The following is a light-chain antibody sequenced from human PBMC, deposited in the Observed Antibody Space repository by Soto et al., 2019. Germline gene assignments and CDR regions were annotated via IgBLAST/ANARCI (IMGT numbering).Light chain of an antibody. J-gene: IGLJ2*01. CDR3: ATWDHSLNGVV. V-gene: IGLV1-44*01. CDR2: SNN. Sequence: QSVLTQPPSASGTPGQRVTISCSGSSSNIGRNTVNWFQQLPGTAPKLLIYSNNQRPSGVPDRFFGSKSGTSASLAISGLRSGDEADYYCATWDHSLNGVVFGGGTKLTVL. CDR1: SSNIGRNT.